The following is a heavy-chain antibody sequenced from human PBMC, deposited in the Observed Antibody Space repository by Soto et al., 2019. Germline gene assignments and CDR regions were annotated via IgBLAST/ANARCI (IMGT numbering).Heavy chain of an antibody. J-gene: IGHJ4*02. V-gene: IGHV1-46*01. CDR2: INPSGGST. Sequence: ASVKVSCKSSGYTFTIYYMHWVRQAPGQGPEWMGRINPSGGSTSYAQKIQGRVAMTRDTSTSTVYMELSSLRSEDTAVYYCARGVDKYYDSSGYYDYWRQETLVTVAS. D-gene: IGHD3-22*01. CDR3: ARGVDKYYDSSGYYDY. CDR1: GYTFTIYY.